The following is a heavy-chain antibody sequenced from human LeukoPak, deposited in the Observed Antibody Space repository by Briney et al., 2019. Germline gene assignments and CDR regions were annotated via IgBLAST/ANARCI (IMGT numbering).Heavy chain of an antibody. CDR3: ARGRSLHPYS. CDR2: IYYSGST. V-gene: IGHV4-30-4*08. Sequence: SETLSLTCTVSGGSISSGDYYWSWIRQPPGKGLEWIGYIYYSGSTYYNPSLKSRVTISVNTSKNQFSLKLSSVTAADTAVYYCARGRSLHPYSWGQGTLVTVSS. J-gene: IGHJ4*02. CDR1: GGSISSGDYY.